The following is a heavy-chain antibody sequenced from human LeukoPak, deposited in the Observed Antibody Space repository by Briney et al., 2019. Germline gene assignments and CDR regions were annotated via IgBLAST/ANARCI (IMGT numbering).Heavy chain of an antibody. V-gene: IGHV4-30-4*07. Sequence: SETLSLTCAVSGGSISSGGYSWSWIRQPPGKGLEWIGYIYYGGSTYYNPSLKSRVTISVDTSKNQFSLKLSSVTAADTAVYYCASQPDFWSGNNWFDPWGQGTLVTVSS. CDR1: GGSISSGGYS. CDR3: ASQPDFWSGNNWFDP. D-gene: IGHD3-3*01. J-gene: IGHJ5*02. CDR2: IYYGGST.